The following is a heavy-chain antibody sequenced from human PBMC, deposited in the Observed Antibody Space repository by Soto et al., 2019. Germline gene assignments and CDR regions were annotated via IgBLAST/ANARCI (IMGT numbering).Heavy chain of an antibody. D-gene: IGHD1-26*01. J-gene: IGHJ4*03. CDR2: MSGSGGST. CDR1: GFTFSSDA. CDR3: AKPLGGAASTYCPFDY. Sequence: GGTLRLSCAASGFTFSSDAMSWVRQAPGKGLDWVSAMSGSGGSTYYADSVKGRLTISRDNSKNTLYLHMNSLRAEDTAADYYAKPLGGAASTYCPFDYWGQGTPVTVSS. V-gene: IGHV3-23*01.